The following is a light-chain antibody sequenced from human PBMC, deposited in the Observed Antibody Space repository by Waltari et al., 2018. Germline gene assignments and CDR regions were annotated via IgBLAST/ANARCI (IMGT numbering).Light chain of an antibody. CDR3: ASWHYSQNVVV. Sequence: QPVVTQPPSASGTPGQWATISCAVSSANIDITPVTWYQQLPGRAPTLLIYSNSHRPSGVPARFSASTSAKYTSLAISGLHSDEEGTYYCASWHYSQNVVVYGGGTKLTVL. J-gene: IGLJ2*01. CDR2: SNS. CDR1: SANIDITP. V-gene: IGLV1-44*01.